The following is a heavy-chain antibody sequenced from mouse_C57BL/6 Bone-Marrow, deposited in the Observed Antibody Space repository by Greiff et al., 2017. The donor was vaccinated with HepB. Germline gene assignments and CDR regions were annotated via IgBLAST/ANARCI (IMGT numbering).Heavy chain of an antibody. Sequence: QVQLQQPGAELVKPGASVKLSCKASGYTFTSYWMHWVKQRPGQGLEWIGMIHPNSGSTKYNEKFKSKATLTVDKSSSTAYMQLSRLTSEDSAVYCGTRDDAKDYWGQGTTLTVSS. CDR1: GYTFTSYW. CDR3: TRDDAKDY. CDR2: IHPNSGST. J-gene: IGHJ2*01. V-gene: IGHV1-64*01.